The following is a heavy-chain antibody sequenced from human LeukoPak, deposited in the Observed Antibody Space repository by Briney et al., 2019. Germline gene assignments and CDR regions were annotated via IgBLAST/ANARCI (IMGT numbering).Heavy chain of an antibody. CDR2: IYYSGST. CDR1: GGSISSYY. D-gene: IGHD4-17*01. Sequence: SETLSLTCTVSGGSISSYYWSWIRQPPGKGLEWIGYIYYSGSTNYNPSLKSRVTISVDTSKNQFSLKLSSVTAADTAVYYCASTTVTTGGVAYWGQGTLVTVSS. CDR3: ASTTVTTGGVAY. J-gene: IGHJ4*02. V-gene: IGHV4-59*01.